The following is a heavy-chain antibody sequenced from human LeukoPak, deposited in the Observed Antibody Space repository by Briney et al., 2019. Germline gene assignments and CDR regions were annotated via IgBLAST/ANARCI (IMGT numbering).Heavy chain of an antibody. D-gene: IGHD5-24*01. CDR3: ARISDGYNDAYDI. V-gene: IGHV1-46*01. J-gene: IGHJ3*02. CDR2: INPGGDNT. Sequence: ASVKVSCKASGYTSTKSYIHWVRQAPGQRLEWMGLINPGGDNTKYAQNFQGRVTMTSDTSARTVYMELSSLSSEDTAIYYCARISDGYNDAYDIWGQGTVVTVPS. CDR1: GYTSTKSY.